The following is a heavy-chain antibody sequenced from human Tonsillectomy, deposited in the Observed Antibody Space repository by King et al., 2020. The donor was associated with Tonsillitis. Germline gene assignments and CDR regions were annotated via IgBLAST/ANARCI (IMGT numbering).Heavy chain of an antibody. Sequence: VQLVESGGGVVQPGRSLRLSCAASGFTFSSYAMHWVRQAPGKGLEWVAVISYDGDNKYYADSVKGRFTISRDNSKNTLYLQMNSLRAEDTAVYYCARDQVPAANYYYYGLVVWGQGTTVTVSS. V-gene: IGHV3-30-3*01. CDR2: ISYDGDNK. J-gene: IGHJ6*02. D-gene: IGHD2-2*01. CDR1: GFTFSSYA. CDR3: ARDQVPAANYYYYGLVV.